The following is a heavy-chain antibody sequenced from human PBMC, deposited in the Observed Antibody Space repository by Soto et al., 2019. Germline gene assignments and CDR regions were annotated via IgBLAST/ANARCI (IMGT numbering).Heavy chain of an antibody. CDR3: PRAKISGATLLYYYDVMDV. CDR1: GGSVSSGSYY. J-gene: IGHJ6*02. D-gene: IGHD1-26*01. Sequence: SETLSLTCTVSGGSVSSGSYYWSWIRQRPGKGLEWIGYIYYSGSTNYNPSLRSRVTISVDTSKNQFSLKLSSVTAADTVVYYSPRAKISGATLLYYYDVMDVWGQGTTVTVSS. V-gene: IGHV4-61*01. CDR2: IYYSGST.